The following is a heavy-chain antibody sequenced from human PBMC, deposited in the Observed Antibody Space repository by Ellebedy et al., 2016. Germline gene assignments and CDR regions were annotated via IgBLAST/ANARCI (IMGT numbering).Heavy chain of an antibody. CDR1: GFTFSSYG. Sequence: GGSLRLSCSASGFTFSSYGMHWVRQPPGKGLEWVGFIRSKAFGGTTDYAASVRDRFTISRDDYNNFAYLQMNSLKIEDKAVYYCSRELSGGSGILSWFDPWGQGTLVIVSS. D-gene: IGHD2-15*01. V-gene: IGHV3-49*04. CDR3: SRELSGGSGILSWFDP. CDR2: IRSKAFGGTT. J-gene: IGHJ5*02.